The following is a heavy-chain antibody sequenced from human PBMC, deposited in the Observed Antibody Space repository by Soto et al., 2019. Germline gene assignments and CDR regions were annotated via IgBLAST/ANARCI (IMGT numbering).Heavy chain of an antibody. Sequence: QVQLQQWGAGLLKPSETLSLTCAVNGGSFKNFYWSWIRQPPGKGLEWIGDINHSGSPNYNPSLKRRVTLYGYTSKNQLSLMLSSVTAAATAVYYCARGSDYVGSRNWFDPWGQGTLVTVSS. D-gene: IGHD4-17*01. CDR1: GGSFKNFY. CDR2: INHSGSP. CDR3: ARGSDYVGSRNWFDP. V-gene: IGHV4-34*01. J-gene: IGHJ5*02.